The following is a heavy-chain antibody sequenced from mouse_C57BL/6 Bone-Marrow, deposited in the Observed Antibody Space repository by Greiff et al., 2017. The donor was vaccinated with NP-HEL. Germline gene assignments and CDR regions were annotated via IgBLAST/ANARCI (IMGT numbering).Heavy chain of an antibody. CDR2: IYPGSGST. Sequence: VQLQQPGAELVKPGASVKMSCKASGYTFTSYWITWVKQRPGQGLEWIGDIYPGSGSTNYNEKFKSKATLTVDTSSSTAYMQLSSLTSEDSAVYYCAIDSSGQYYFDYWGQGTTLTVSS. CDR1: GYTFTSYW. J-gene: IGHJ2*01. CDR3: AIDSSGQYYFDY. D-gene: IGHD3-2*02. V-gene: IGHV1-55*01.